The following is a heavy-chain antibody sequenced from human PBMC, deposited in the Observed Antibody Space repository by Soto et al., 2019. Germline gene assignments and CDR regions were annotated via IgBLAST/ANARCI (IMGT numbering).Heavy chain of an antibody. CDR3: AKDTYYHDSSGYYVFDC. V-gene: IGHV3-30*18. CDR2: VSYDGSKE. D-gene: IGHD3-22*01. J-gene: IGHJ4*02. CDR1: GFTFNSYG. Sequence: GGSLRLSCAASGFTFNSYGIHWVRQAPGKGLEWVAGVSYDGSKEYYTESVRGRFTISRDSSRNTLDLQMNSLRAEDTAVYYCAKDTYYHDSSGYYVFDCWGQGTLVTVSS.